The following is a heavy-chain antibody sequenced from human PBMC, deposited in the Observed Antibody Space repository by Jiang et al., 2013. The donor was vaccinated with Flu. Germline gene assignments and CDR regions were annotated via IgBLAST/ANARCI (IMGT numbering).Heavy chain of an antibody. CDR2: INQDGSEK. V-gene: IGHV3-7*03. D-gene: IGHD3-22*01. J-gene: IGHJ4*01. CDR1: GFTFSTYW. Sequence: VQLLESGGGLVQPGGSLRLSCAASGFTFSTYWMSWVRQAPGKGLEWVANINQDGSEKHYVDSVKGRFTISRDNAKDSLYLQMNSLRAEDTAVYYCARRPNYYDSSGYYFFDYWG. CDR3: ARRPNYYDSSGYYFFDY.